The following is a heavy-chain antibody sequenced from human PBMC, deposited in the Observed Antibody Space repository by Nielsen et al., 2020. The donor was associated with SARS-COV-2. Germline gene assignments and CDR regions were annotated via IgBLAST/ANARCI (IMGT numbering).Heavy chain of an antibody. Sequence: GGSLRLSCAASGFTFDDYAMNWVRQAPGKGLEWVSGISWNSGSIVYADSVKGRFTISRDNAKTSLDLQMNSLRAEDTALYYFAKDNEQWLLVDGYRRFDPWGQGTLVTVSS. D-gene: IGHD6-19*01. V-gene: IGHV3-9*01. CDR1: GFTFDDYA. CDR3: AKDNEQWLLVDGYRRFDP. CDR2: ISWNSGSI. J-gene: IGHJ5*02.